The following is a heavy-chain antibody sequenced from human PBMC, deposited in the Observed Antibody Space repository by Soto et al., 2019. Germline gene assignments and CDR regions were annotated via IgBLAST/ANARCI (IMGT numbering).Heavy chain of an antibody. J-gene: IGHJ6*02. CDR3: ARGGTIVATIFRGRRYYGMDV. Sequence: PSETLSLTCAVYGGAFIGYYCIWIRHPPLKWLEWIGEINHSGSTNYNPSLKSRVTIPVDTSKNQFSLKLSSVTAADTAVYYCARGGTIVATIFRGRRYYGMDVWGQGTTVTVSS. V-gene: IGHV4-34*01. D-gene: IGHD5-12*01. CDR2: INHSGST. CDR1: GGAFIGYY.